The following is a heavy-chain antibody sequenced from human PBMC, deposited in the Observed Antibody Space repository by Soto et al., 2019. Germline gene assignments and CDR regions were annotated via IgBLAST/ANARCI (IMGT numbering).Heavy chain of an antibody. J-gene: IGHJ4*02. D-gene: IGHD3-3*01. CDR2: ISGSAGNA. V-gene: IGHV3-23*01. Sequence: GGSLRLSCAACGFIFSSYSISWVRQAPWKGLEWVSSISGSAGNAYYADSVKGRFTISRDNYKNTLYLQMDSLRAEDTAVYYCAKGKANTIFGVDTLFDYWGQGTLVAVSS. CDR3: AKGKANTIFGVDTLFDY. CDR1: GFIFSSYS.